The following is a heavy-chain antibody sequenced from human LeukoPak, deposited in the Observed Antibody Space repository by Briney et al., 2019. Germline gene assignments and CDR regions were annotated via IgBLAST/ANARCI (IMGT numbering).Heavy chain of an antibody. D-gene: IGHD3-22*01. CDR3: ARQTRRYDSSGYRYFDY. CDR2: IYYSGST. V-gene: IGHV4-39*01. J-gene: IGHJ4*02. CDR1: GGSISSSSYY. Sequence: SETLSLTCTVSGGSISSSSYYWGWIRQPPGKGREWIGSIYYSGSTYYNPFLKSRITISVDTYKNQFSLKLSSVTAADTAVYYCARQTRRYDSSGYRYFDYWGQGTLVTVSS.